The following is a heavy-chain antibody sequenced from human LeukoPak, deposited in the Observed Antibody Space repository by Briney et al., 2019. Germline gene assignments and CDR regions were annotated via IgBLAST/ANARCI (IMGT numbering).Heavy chain of an antibody. CDR2: ISGSGSST. J-gene: IGHJ4*02. Sequence: GGSLRLSCAASGFTFSSYAMSWVRQAPGKGLEWVSAISGSGSSTYYADSVKGRFTISRDNSKNTLYLRVNSLRAEDTAVYYCAKDSSSWYGHHFDYWGQGTLVTVSS. CDR1: GFTFSSYA. D-gene: IGHD6-13*01. CDR3: AKDSSSWYGHHFDY. V-gene: IGHV3-23*01.